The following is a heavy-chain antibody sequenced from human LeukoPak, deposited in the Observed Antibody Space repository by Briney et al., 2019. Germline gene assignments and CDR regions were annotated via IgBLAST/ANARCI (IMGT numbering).Heavy chain of an antibody. CDR3: ARDSGSGVDY. D-gene: IGHD6-19*01. Sequence: GGSLRLSCAASGFTFNSYSMNWVRQAPGKGLEWVSSISSSGSTIYYADSVKGRFTISRDNAKNSLYLQMNSLRAEDTAVYYCARDSGSGVDYWGQGTLVTVSS. CDR1: GFTFNSYS. J-gene: IGHJ4*02. V-gene: IGHV3-48*04. CDR2: ISSSGSTI.